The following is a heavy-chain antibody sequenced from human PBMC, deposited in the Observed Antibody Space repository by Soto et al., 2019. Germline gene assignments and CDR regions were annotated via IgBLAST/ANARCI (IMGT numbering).Heavy chain of an antibody. CDR3: ASPPRDIVATKNAFDI. CDR1: GGTFSSYT. J-gene: IGHJ3*02. D-gene: IGHD5-12*01. V-gene: IGHV1-69*02. Sequence: ASVKVSCKASGGTFSSYTISWVRQAPGQGLEWMGRIIPILGIANYAQKFQGRVTITADKSTSTAYMELSSLRSEDTAVYYCASPPRDIVATKNAFDIWGQGTMVTVSS. CDR2: IIPILGIA.